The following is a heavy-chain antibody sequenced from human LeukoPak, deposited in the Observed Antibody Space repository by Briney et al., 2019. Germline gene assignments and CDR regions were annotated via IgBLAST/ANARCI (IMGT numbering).Heavy chain of an antibody. D-gene: IGHD1-14*01. CDR3: TTPMGEPLFDY. J-gene: IGHJ4*02. Sequence: GGSLRLSCAASGFTFNSYAMNWVRQAPGKGLEWVSAISGSGGSTYYADSVKGRFTISRDNSKNTLYLQMNSLKTEDTAVYYCTTPMGEPLFDYWGQGTLVTVSS. V-gene: IGHV3-23*01. CDR1: GFTFNSYA. CDR2: ISGSGGST.